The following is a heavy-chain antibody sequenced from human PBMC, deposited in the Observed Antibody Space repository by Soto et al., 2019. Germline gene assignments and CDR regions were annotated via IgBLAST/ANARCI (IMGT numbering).Heavy chain of an antibody. V-gene: IGHV1-18*01. CDR2: ISTSKGNT. CDR3: ATRSPAFDY. J-gene: IGHJ4*02. Sequence: QVQLVQSGPEVKKPGASVKVSCKTSGYTFTSYGIAWVRQAPGQGLEWMGWISTSKGNTNYAQKFQGRVTMTTDTSTRTGYMELRSLRSDDTAVDYCATRSPAFDYWGQGTLVTVSS. CDR1: GYTFTSYG.